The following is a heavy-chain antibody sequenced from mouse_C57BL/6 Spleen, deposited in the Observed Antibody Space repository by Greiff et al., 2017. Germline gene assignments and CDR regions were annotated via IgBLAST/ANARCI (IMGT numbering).Heavy chain of an antibody. CDR1: GYTFTSYW. V-gene: IGHV1-69*01. Sequence: QVQLQQPGAELVMPGASVKLSCKASGYTFTSYWMHWVKQRPGQGLEWIGEIDPSDSYTNYNQKFKGKSTLTVDKSSSTAYMQRSSLTSEDSAVYYCARGWRDYAMDYWGQGTSVTVSS. D-gene: IGHD2-3*01. CDR3: ARGWRDYAMDY. CDR2: IDPSDSYT. J-gene: IGHJ4*01.